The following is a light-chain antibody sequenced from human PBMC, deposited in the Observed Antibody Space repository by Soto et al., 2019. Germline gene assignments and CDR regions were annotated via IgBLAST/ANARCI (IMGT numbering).Light chain of an antibody. CDR3: SSFTSNNTVL. V-gene: IGLV2-14*01. CDR2: NVS. CDR1: SSDVGGYNY. Sequence: QSALTQPASVSGSPGQSITISSTGTSSDVGGYNYVSWYQQHPGKAPKLMIYNVSNRPSGVSNRFSGSKSGNTASLTISGLQAEDEAHYYCSSFTSNNTVLFGGGTKLTVL. J-gene: IGLJ2*01.